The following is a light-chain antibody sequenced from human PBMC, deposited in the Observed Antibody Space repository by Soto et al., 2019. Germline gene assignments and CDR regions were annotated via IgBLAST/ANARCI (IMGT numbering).Light chain of an antibody. Sequence: EIVLTQSPATLSLSPGERVTLSCRASQSVARYLAWYQQKPGQAPSLLIYGASNRATGIPARFSGSGSGTDFTLTISSLEPEDFAVYYCQQRSDWPITFGKGTRLEIK. J-gene: IGKJ5*01. CDR3: QQRSDWPIT. CDR1: QSVARY. CDR2: GAS. V-gene: IGKV3-11*01.